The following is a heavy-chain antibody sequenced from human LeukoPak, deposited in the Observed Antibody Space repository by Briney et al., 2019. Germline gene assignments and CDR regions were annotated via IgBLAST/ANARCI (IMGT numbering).Heavy chain of an antibody. V-gene: IGHV1-46*01. Sequence: ASVKVSCKASGYTFTSYYMHWVRQAPGQGLEWMGIINPSGGSTSYAQKFQGRVTKTRDTSTSTAYMELRSLRSDDTAVYYCARGGEYYDSSGPQEDYWGQGTLVTVSS. CDR2: INPSGGST. CDR3: ARGGEYYDSSGPQEDY. J-gene: IGHJ4*02. D-gene: IGHD3-22*01. CDR1: GYTFTSYY.